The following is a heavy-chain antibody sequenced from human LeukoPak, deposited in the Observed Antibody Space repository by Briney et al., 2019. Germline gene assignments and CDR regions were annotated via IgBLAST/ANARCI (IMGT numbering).Heavy chain of an antibody. Sequence: GVLRLSCAASGFTFSSYAMSWVRQAPGKGLEWVSAISGSGGSTYYADSVKGRFTISRDNSKNTLYPQMNSLRAEDTAVYYCARYIVVVPAAIRDLPSPYYYYGMDVWGQGTTVTVSS. CDR1: GFTFSSYA. CDR3: ARYIVVVPAAIRDLPSPYYYYGMDV. CDR2: ISGSGGST. V-gene: IGHV3-23*01. J-gene: IGHJ6*02. D-gene: IGHD2-2*02.